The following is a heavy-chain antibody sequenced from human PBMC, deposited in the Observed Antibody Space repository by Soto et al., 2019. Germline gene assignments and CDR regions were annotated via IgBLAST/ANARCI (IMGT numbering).Heavy chain of an antibody. CDR2: ISHSGIT. V-gene: IGHV4-4*02. J-gene: IGHJ5*02. CDR3: ARVLRGWFDP. CDR1: GGSITSANW. Sequence: TLSLTCAVSGGSITSANWWTWVRQPPGGGLEWIGEISHSGITNYKASLKSRVTMSVDKTKNDVSLKLTSVTAADTAVYYCARVLRGWFDPWGQGTPVTVSS.